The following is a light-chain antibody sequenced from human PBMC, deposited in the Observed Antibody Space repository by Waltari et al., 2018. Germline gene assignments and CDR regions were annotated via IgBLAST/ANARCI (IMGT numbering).Light chain of an antibody. V-gene: IGKV3-20*01. J-gene: IGKJ4*01. CDR3: QQYGSSPPPLT. Sequence: EIVLTQSPGTLSLSPGERATPSCRASQSVSSSYLAWYQQKPGQAPRLLIYGASSRATGIPDRFSGSGSGTDFTLTISRLEPEDFAVYYCQQYGSSPPPLTFGGGTKVEIK. CDR2: GAS. CDR1: QSVSSSY.